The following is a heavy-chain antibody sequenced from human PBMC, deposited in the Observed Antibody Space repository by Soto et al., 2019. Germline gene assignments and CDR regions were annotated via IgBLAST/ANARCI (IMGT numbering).Heavy chain of an antibody. Sequence: EVQLVESGGGLVQPGGSLKLSCAASGFTFSGSAMHWVRQASGKGLEWVGRIRSKANSYATAYAASVKGRFTISRDDSKNTAYLQMNSLKTEDTAVYYCAGGSYQGGYWGQGTLVTVSS. V-gene: IGHV3-73*01. CDR2: IRSKANSYAT. D-gene: IGHD1-26*01. J-gene: IGHJ4*02. CDR3: AGGSYQGGY. CDR1: GFTFSGSA.